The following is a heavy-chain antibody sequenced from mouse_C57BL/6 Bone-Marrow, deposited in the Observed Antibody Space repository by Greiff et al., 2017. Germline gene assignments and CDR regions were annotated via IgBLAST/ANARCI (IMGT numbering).Heavy chain of an antibody. CDR3: ARNNYYGSSYAVDFDY. CDR2: IWSGGST. Sequence: VMLVESGPGLVQPSQSLSITCTVSGFSLTSYGVHWVRQSPGKGLEWLGVIWSGGSTDYNAAFISRLSISKDNSKSQVFFKMNSLQADDTAIYYCARNNYYGSSYAVDFDYWGQGTTLTVSS. V-gene: IGHV2-2*01. J-gene: IGHJ2*01. CDR1: GFSLTSYG. D-gene: IGHD1-1*01.